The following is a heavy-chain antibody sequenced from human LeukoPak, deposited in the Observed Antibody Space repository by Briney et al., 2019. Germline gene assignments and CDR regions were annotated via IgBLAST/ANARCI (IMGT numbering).Heavy chain of an antibody. CDR3: ARYYGSGSYQLWYFDL. CDR2: IYYSGST. CDR1: GGSISSHY. V-gene: IGHV4-59*11. Sequence: SETVSLTCTVSGGSISSHYWSWIRQPPGKGLEWIGYIYYSGSTNYNPSLKSRVTISVDPSKNQFSLKLSSVTAADTAVYYCARYYGSGSYQLWYFDLWGRGTLVTVSS. D-gene: IGHD3-10*01. J-gene: IGHJ2*01.